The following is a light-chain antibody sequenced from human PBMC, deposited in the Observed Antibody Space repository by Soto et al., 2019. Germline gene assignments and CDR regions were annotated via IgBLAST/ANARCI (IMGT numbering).Light chain of an antibody. CDR1: SSDVGGHDH. CDR3: NSYTSSITHV. J-gene: IGLJ1*01. CDR2: EVG. V-gene: IGLV2-14*01. Sequence: QSVLTQPASVSGSPGQSITISCTGSSSDVGGHDHVSWYQQHPGKAPKLIIYEVGNRPSGVSNRFSGSKSGNTASLTISGFQAEDEADYYCNSYTSSITHVFGTGTKVTVL.